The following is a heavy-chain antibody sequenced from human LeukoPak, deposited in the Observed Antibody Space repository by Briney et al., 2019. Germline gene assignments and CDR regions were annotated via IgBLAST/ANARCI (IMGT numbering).Heavy chain of an antibody. CDR2: SNAGNGNT. V-gene: IGHV1-3*02. J-gene: IGHJ4*02. Sequence: ASVKVSCKASGYTFTSYAMHWVRQAPGQRLEWMGWSNAGNGNTKYSQEFQGRVTMTRDTSISTAYMELSRLRSDDTAVYYCARGIYDILTGYSYWGQGTLVTVSS. CDR3: ARGIYDILTGYSY. D-gene: IGHD3-9*01. CDR1: GYTFTSYA.